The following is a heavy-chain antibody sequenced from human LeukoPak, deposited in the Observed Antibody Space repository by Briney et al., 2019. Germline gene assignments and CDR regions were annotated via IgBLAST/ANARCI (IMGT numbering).Heavy chain of an antibody. CDR1: GFTFSSYA. V-gene: IGHV3-23*01. D-gene: IGHD6-19*01. CDR2: ISGSGGST. CDR3: ATRPIYSSGWYGRPHRHTKNY. Sequence: GGSLRLSCAASGFTFSSYAMSWVRQAPGKGLEWVSAISGSGGSTYYADSVKGRFTISRDNSKNTLYLQMNSLRAEDTAVYYCATRPIYSSGWYGRPHRHTKNYWGQGTLVTVSS. J-gene: IGHJ4*02.